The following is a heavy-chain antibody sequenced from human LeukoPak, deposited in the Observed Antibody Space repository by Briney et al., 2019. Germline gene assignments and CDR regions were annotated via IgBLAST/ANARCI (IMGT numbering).Heavy chain of an antibody. CDR2: ISGRRT. Sequence: GGSLRLSCTASAFTSAEYFMSWFRPAPGNGLEWIWFISGRRTKDAAPVTGRFTIARDDSTSTAYLQMNSLTTEDTAGYYCLRSSGWLLVYWGQGPLVTVSS. CDR1: AFTSAEYF. D-gene: IGHD6-19*01. J-gene: IGHJ4*02. CDR3: LRSSGWLLVY. V-gene: IGHV3-49*03.